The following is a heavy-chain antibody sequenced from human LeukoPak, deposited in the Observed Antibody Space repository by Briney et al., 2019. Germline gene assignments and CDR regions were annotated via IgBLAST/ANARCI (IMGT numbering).Heavy chain of an antibody. J-gene: IGHJ6*02. D-gene: IGHD3-3*01. CDR2: IIPIFGTA. V-gene: IGHV1-69*13. Sequence: ASVKVSCKASGGTFSSYAISWVRQAPGQGLEWMGGIIPIFGTANYAQKFQGRVTITADESTSTAYMELSSLRSEDTAVYYCARRGYYDFWSGYWSSLYYYYYGMTSGAKGPRSPSP. CDR3: ARRGYYDFWSGYWSSLYYYYYGMTS. CDR1: GGTFSSYA.